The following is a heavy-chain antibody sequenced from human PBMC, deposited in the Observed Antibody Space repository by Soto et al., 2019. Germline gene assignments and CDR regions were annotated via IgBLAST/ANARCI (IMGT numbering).Heavy chain of an antibody. V-gene: IGHV4-30-4*01. CDR1: CGSISSCDYY. D-gene: IGHD2-2*01. CDR3: ARDVSSSAALYPSDYYYYGMYV. J-gene: IGHJ6*02. CDR2: IYYSGST. Sequence: SETLSLTCTVSCGSISSCDYYWSWIRQPPGKGLEWIGYIYYSGSTYYNPSLKSRVTISVDTSKNQFSLKLSSVTAADTAVYYCARDVSSSAALYPSDYYYYGMYVWGQGTTVTVSS.